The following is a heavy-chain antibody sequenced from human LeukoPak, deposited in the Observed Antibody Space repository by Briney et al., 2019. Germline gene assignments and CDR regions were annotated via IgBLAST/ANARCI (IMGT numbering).Heavy chain of an antibody. Sequence: ATVKVSCKASGYTFTSYDINWVRQATGQGLEWMGWMNPNSGNTGYAQKFQGRVTMTRNTSISTAYMELSSLRSEDTAVYYCAREYYYGSGSYVPYYYYYYGMDVWGQGTTVTVSS. D-gene: IGHD3-10*01. V-gene: IGHV1-8*01. J-gene: IGHJ6*02. CDR1: GYTFTSYD. CDR2: MNPNSGNT. CDR3: AREYYYGSGSYVPYYYYYYGMDV.